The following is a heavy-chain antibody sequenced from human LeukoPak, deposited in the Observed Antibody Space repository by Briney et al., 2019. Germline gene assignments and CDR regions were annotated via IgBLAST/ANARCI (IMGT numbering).Heavy chain of an antibody. V-gene: IGHV5-51*01. CDR1: GYSFTSYW. D-gene: IGHD6-13*01. Sequence: GGSLKISCKGSGYSFTSYWIAWVRQMPGKGLEWMGIVNPADSDTRYSPSFQGQVTISVDKSISTAYLQWSSLQASDTAIYYCATVPRIPAVGNTEYFQSWGQGTLVTVSS. CDR3: ATVPRIPAVGNTEYFQS. CDR2: VNPADSDT. J-gene: IGHJ1*01.